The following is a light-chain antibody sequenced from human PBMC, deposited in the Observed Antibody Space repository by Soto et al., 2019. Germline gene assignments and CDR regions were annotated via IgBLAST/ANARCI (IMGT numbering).Light chain of an antibody. Sequence: QSALTQPASVSGSPGQSLTISCTGTASDIGNYNYVSWYQVHPGKAPKLLIYGVSNRPSGVSNRFSGSKSGNAASLTISGLQAEDEADYYCYSYSAYTTLWVFGGGTKLTVL. CDR2: GVS. V-gene: IGLV2-14*01. J-gene: IGLJ3*02. CDR3: YSYSAYTTLWV. CDR1: ASDIGNYNY.